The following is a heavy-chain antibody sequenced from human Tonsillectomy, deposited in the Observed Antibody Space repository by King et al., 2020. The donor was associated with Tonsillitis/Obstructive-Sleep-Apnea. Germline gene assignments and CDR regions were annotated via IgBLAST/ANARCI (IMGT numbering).Heavy chain of an antibody. CDR3: AKPSGPDYYGSGPFDY. CDR1: GFTFDDYA. J-gene: IGHJ4*02. V-gene: IGHV3-43*02. CDR2: ISGDGAST. Sequence: VQLVESGGGVIQPGGSLRLSCAASGFTFDDYAMHWVRQAPGKGLEWVSVISGDGASTYYADSVKGRFTISRDNSKNSLHLQMNSLRTEDTALYYCAKPSGPDYYGSGPFDYWGQGTLVTVSS. D-gene: IGHD3-10*01.